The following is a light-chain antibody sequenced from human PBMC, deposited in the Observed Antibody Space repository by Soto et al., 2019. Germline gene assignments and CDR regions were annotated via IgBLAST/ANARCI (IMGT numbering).Light chain of an antibody. CDR3: QQRGT. V-gene: IGKV3-11*01. CDR1: QSVSSY. Sequence: EFVLTQSPATLSLSPGERATLSCRASQSVSSYLAWYQQKPGQPPRLLIFDISNRATGIPARLSGGGSGTDFTLTISSLEPEDFAVYYCQQRGTFGGGTKVEIK. J-gene: IGKJ4*01. CDR2: DIS.